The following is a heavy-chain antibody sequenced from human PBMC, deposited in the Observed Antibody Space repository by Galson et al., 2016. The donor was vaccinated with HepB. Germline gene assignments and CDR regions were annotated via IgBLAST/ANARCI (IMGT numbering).Heavy chain of an antibody. Sequence: PALVKPTQTVTLTCTFSGFSLTSSGMGVSWFRQPPGKALEWLARIEWDDDEYYSKSLRTRLTIYKDTSKNQVGLTMTNVDPLDTATYFCARSDWNQFDFWGQGTLVTVSS. CDR2: IEWDDDE. CDR1: GFSLTSSGMG. CDR3: ARSDWNQFDF. V-gene: IGHV2-70*11. J-gene: IGHJ4*02. D-gene: IGHD1-1*01.